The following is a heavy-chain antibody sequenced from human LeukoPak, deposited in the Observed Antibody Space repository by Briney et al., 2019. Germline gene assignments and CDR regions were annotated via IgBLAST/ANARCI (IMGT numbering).Heavy chain of an antibody. CDR1: GYTFTSYY. CDR2: INPSGGSS. Sequence: ASVKVSCKASGYTFTSYYMHWVRQAPGQGLEWMGIINPSGGSSSYAQKFQGRVTMTRDTSTSTVYMELSSLRSEDTAVYYCARVELAEAFDIWGQGTMVTVSS. CDR3: ARVELAEAFDI. J-gene: IGHJ3*02. D-gene: IGHD1-7*01. V-gene: IGHV1-46*01.